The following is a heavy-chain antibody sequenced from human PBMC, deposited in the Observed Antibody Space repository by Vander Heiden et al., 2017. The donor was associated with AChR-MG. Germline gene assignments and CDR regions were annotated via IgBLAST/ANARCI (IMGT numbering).Heavy chain of an antibody. CDR2: IKQDGSEK. D-gene: IGHD3-22*01. Sequence: EVQLVESGGGLVRPGGSLRLSFAASGFTFINTWMSWVRQAPGQGPEWVATIKQDGSEKVYVDSVKGRFTISRDNAKNSLYLQMNSLRAEDTAVYYCVRLYPYFEDSKYRPFEIWGQGTVVTVSS. J-gene: IGHJ3*02. V-gene: IGHV3-7*01. CDR1: GFTFINTW. CDR3: VRLYPYFEDSKYRPFEI.